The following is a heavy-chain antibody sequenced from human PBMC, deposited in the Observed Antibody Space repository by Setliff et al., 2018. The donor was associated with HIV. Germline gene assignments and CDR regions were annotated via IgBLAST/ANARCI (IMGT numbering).Heavy chain of an antibody. Sequence: SVKVSCKASGDTVSIAYGISWVRQAPGQGLEWMGGIIPIFGTTNYAQKFQGRVSITADESTSTTYMELSSLRSDDTAVYYCARGRATYHASDIWGQGTMVTVS. CDR3: ARGRATYHASDI. V-gene: IGHV1-69*13. J-gene: IGHJ3*02. CDR1: GDTVSIAYG. CDR2: IIPIFGTT.